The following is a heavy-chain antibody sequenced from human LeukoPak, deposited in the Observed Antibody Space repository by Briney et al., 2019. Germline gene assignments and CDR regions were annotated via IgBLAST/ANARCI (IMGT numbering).Heavy chain of an antibody. CDR3: ARAVQLWFRVRRFWFDP. Sequence: ASVKVSCKASGYSFTNNGISWVRQAPGQGLEWMGWISPYNNKTNYAQKFQDRVTMTTDTSTSTAYMELRSQRSDDTAVYYCARAVQLWFRVRRFWFDPWGQGTLVTVSS. V-gene: IGHV1-18*01. D-gene: IGHD5-18*01. J-gene: IGHJ5*02. CDR2: ISPYNNKT. CDR1: GYSFTNNG.